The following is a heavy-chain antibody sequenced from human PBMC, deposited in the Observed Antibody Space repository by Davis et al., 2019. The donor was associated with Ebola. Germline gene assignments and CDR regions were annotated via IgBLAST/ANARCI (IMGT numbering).Heavy chain of an antibody. Sequence: GSLRLSCAVSGYSITSGYFWGWIRQPPGKGLEWIGSIYQSGSTYYNPSLKSRVSISVDTSKNQFSLKLTSVTAADTAVYYCARRSGTVGDWGQGTLVTVSS. CDR2: IYQSGST. CDR3: ARRSGTVGD. J-gene: IGHJ4*02. V-gene: IGHV4-38-2*01. CDR1: GYSITSGYF. D-gene: IGHD1-26*01.